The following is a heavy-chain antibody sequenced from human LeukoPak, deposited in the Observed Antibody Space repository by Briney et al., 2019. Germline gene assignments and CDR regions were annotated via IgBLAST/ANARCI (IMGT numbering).Heavy chain of an antibody. CDR3: ARGERYFDWLLYRAYFDY. D-gene: IGHD3-9*01. CDR2: INPNSGGT. V-gene: IGHV1-2*02. J-gene: IGHJ4*02. Sequence: GASVKVSCKASGYTFTGYYMHWVRQAPGQGLEWMGWINPNSGGTNYAQKFQGRVTMTRDTSISTAYMELSRLRSDDTAVYYCARGERYFDWLLYRAYFDYWGQGTQVTVSS. CDR1: GYTFTGYY.